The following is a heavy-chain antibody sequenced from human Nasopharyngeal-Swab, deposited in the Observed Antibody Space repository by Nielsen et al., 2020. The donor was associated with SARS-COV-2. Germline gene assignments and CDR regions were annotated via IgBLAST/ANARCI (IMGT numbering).Heavy chain of an antibody. Sequence: ASVKVSCKTSGYTFTDYGITWVRQVPGQGLEWMGWISVYNANTNYAQNFQGRVTLTTDTSTNTAYMELRSLRSDDTALYYCARWGVTAAAKGSWFDPWGQGTLVTVSS. D-gene: IGHD6-13*01. CDR1: GYTFTDYG. V-gene: IGHV1-18*01. CDR2: ISVYNANT. CDR3: ARWGVTAAAKGSWFDP. J-gene: IGHJ5*02.